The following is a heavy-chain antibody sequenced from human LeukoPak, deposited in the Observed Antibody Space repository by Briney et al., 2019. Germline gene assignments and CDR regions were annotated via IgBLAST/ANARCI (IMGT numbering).Heavy chain of an antibody. J-gene: IGHJ4*02. CDR2: IYYSGST. CDR3: ARDGRDGYNRNFDY. Sequence: PSQTLSLTCTVSGGSISSGSYYWNWIRQPAGKGLEWIGRIYYSGSTNYNPSLKSRVTISVDTSKNQFSLKLSSVTAADTAVYYCARDGRDGYNRNFDYWGQGTLVTVSS. V-gene: IGHV4-61*02. CDR1: GGSISSGSYY. D-gene: IGHD5-24*01.